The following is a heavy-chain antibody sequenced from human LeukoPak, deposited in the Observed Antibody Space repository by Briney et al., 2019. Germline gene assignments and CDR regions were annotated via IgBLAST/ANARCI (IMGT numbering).Heavy chain of an antibody. J-gene: IGHJ4*02. CDR2: IIPIFGTA. CDR3: ARGWDYDSGGRPTAYVY. V-gene: IGHV1-69*01. D-gene: IGHD3-22*01. CDR1: GDTFSNYA. Sequence: SVKVSCKASGDTFSNYAINWVRQAPGPGLEWMGGIIPIFGTANYAQAFQGRVTITADESTSTVYMELNSLKSDDTAVYYCARGWDYDSGGRPTAYVYWGQGTLVTVSS.